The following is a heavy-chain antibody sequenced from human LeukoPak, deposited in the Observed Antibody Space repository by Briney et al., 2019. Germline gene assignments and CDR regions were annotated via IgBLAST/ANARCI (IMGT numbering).Heavy chain of an antibody. CDR2: ISSGGSPI. Sequence: GGSLRLSCAASGFTFSDYYMSWIRQAPGKGLEWVSYISSGGSPIYYADSVKGRFTISRDNAKNSLYLQMNSLRTGDTAVYYCANTEYQRLGTDYWGQGTLVTVSS. D-gene: IGHD2-2*01. CDR1: GFTFSDYY. CDR3: ANTEYQRLGTDY. V-gene: IGHV3-11*04. J-gene: IGHJ4*02.